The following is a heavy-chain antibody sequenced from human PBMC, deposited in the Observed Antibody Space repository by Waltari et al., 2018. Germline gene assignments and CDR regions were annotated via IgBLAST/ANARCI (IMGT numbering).Heavy chain of an antibody. V-gene: IGHV6-1*01. D-gene: IGHD6-13*01. CDR1: GDRVSSNSPA. J-gene: IGHJ4*02. CDR2: TYYRSKWYN. Sequence: QVELQQSGPRLVRPSQTPSLTCAISGDRVSSNSPAWNWIRQSPSRGLEWLGRTYYRSKWYNDYALSVESRIAIKSDISKNQFSLHLNAVTPEDTAVYYCARDDVAASGLYAYWGQGTLVTVSS. CDR3: ARDDVAASGLYAY.